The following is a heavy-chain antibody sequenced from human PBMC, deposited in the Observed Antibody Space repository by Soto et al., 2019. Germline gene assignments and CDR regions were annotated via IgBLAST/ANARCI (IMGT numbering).Heavy chain of an antibody. CDR1: GFTFSSYA. V-gene: IGHV3-30-3*01. J-gene: IGHJ4*02. CDR2: ISYDGSNK. Sequence: QAGGSLRLSCAASGFTFSSYAMHWVRQAPGKGLEWVAVISYDGSNKYYADSVKGRFTISRDNSKNTLYLQMNSLRAEDTAVYYCARVGPHDGYNYYFDYWGQGTLVTVSS. CDR3: ARVGPHDGYNYYFDY. D-gene: IGHD5-12*01.